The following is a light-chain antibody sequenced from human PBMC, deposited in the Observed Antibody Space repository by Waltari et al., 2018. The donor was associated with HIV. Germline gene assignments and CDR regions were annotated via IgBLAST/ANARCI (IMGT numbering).Light chain of an antibody. V-gene: IGLV2-14*01. J-gene: IGLJ2*01. CDR1: SSDVGGYNY. CDR3: SSYTSSSTVV. Sequence: QSALTQPASVSGSPGQSITISCTGTSSDVGGYNYVSCYQQHPGKAPELMIYEVSNRPSGVCNRFSGSKSDNTASLTISGLQAEDEADYYCSSYTSSSTVVFGGGTKLTVL. CDR2: EVS.